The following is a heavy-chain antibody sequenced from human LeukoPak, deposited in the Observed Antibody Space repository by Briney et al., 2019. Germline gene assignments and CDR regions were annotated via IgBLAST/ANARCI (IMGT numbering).Heavy chain of an antibody. V-gene: IGHV3-11*01. CDR1: GFTFYDYY. CDR3: ARARQVRGVIPDYDYYYMDV. D-gene: IGHD3-10*01. Sequence: GGSLRLFCEASGFTFYDYYMRWIRQAPGKGLAWVSYISSSGSKIYYADSVKGRFTISRDNPKSSLYLQMNSLRAEDTAVYYCARARQVRGVIPDYDYYYMDVWGKGTTVTV. CDR2: ISSSGSKI. J-gene: IGHJ6*03.